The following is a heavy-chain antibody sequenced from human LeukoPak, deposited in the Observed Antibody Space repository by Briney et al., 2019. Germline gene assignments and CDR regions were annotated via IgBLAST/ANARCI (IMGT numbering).Heavy chain of an antibody. CDR1: GFTFISYA. CDR3: AKDRAGYCSGGSCSTFDY. D-gene: IGHD2-15*01. J-gene: IGHJ4*02. V-gene: IGHV3-23*01. Sequence: GGSLRLSCAASGFTFISYAMSWVRQAPGKGLEWVSAISGSGGSTYYADSVKGRFTISRDNSKNTLYLQMNSLRAEDTAVYYCAKDRAGYCSGGSCSTFDYWGQGTLVTVSP. CDR2: ISGSGGST.